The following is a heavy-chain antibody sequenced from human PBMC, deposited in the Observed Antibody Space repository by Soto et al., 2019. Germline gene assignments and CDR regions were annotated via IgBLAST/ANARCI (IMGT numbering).Heavy chain of an antibody. CDR3: ARDSADQRPYGMVV. Sequence: EVQLVESGGGLVQPGGSLRLSCATSGFTFSRYWMGWVRQAPGKGLEWVASINQDGSEKYYVDSVKGRFTISRDNGKKSLFLQMNSLRAEDTAVYYCARDSADQRPYGMVVW. CDR1: GFTFSRYW. D-gene: IGHD6-25*01. J-gene: IGHJ6*01. CDR2: INQDGSEK. V-gene: IGHV3-7*03.